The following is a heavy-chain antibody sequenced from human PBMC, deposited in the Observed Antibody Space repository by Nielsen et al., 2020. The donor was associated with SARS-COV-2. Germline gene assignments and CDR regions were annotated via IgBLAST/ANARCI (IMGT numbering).Heavy chain of an antibody. CDR3: ARLMWYYDSSGYYWDY. J-gene: IGHJ4*02. CDR1: GYSFTSYW. Sequence: GESLKISCKGSGYSFTSYWIGWVRQMPGKGLEWMGIIYPGDSDTRYSSSFQGQVTISADKSISTAYLQWSSLKASDTAMYYCARLMWYYDSSGYYWDYWGQGTLVTVSS. D-gene: IGHD3-22*01. CDR2: IYPGDSDT. V-gene: IGHV5-51*01.